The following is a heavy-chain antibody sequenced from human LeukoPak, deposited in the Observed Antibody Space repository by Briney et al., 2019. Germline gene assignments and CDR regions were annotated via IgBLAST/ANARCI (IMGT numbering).Heavy chain of an antibody. CDR1: GGSISSYY. CDR3: ASLGADHY. D-gene: IGHD1-26*01. V-gene: IGHV4-59*01. CDR2: IYYSGGT. Sequence: PSETLSLTCTVSGGSISSYYWSWIRQPPGKGLEWIGYIYYSGGTNYNPSLKSRVTISVDTSKNQFSLKLSSVTAADTAVYYCASLGADHYWGQGTLVTVSS. J-gene: IGHJ4*02.